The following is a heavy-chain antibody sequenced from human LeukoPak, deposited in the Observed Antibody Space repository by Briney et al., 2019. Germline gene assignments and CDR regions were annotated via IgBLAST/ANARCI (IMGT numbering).Heavy chain of an antibody. CDR2: IYYSGST. D-gene: IGHD3-3*01. Sequence: SETLSLTCTVSGGSISSGDYYWSWIRQPPGKGLEWIGYIYYSGSTYYNPSLKSRVTISVDTSKNQFSLKLSSVTAADTAVYYCARASITIFGVVIMDRFDPWGQGTLVTVSS. CDR1: GGSISSGDYY. V-gene: IGHV4-30-4*08. CDR3: ARASITIFGVVIMDRFDP. J-gene: IGHJ5*02.